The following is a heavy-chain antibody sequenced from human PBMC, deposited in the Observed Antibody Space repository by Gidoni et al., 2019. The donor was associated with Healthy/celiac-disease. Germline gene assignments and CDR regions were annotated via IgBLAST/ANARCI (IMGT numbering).Heavy chain of an antibody. J-gene: IGHJ6*02. CDR3: ARAPPGSGMDV. CDR2: IYYIGST. Sequence: QVQLQESGPGLVKPSQTLSLPCTVSGGSSSSGGYYWSWIRQHPGKDLEWIGYIYYIGSTYYNPSLKSRVTISVDTSKNQFSLKLSSVTAADTAVYYCARAPPGSGMDVWGQGTTVTVSS. V-gene: IGHV4-31*03. CDR1: GGSSSSGGYY. D-gene: IGHD1-26*01.